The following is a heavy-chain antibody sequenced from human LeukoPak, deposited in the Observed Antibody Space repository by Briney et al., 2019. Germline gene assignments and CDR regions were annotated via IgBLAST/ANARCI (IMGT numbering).Heavy chain of an antibody. V-gene: IGHV5-10-1*01. Sequence: GESLKISCKGSGYSFTSYWISWVRQMPGKGLEWMGRIDPSDSYTNYSPSFQGHVTISADKSISTAYLQWSSLKASDTAMYYCARHPNLLCNWNDRCFDYWGQGTLVTVSS. CDR1: GYSFTSYW. J-gene: IGHJ4*02. D-gene: IGHD1-1*01. CDR3: ARHPNLLCNWNDRCFDY. CDR2: IDPSDSYT.